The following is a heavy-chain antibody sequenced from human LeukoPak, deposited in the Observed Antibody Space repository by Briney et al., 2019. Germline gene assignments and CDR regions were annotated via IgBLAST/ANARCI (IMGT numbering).Heavy chain of an antibody. J-gene: IGHJ4*02. Sequence: GGSLRLSCAASGFTFSSFWMHWVRQAPGKGLVWVSRISAGGDTTTYADSVKGRFTISRDNARNTLYLQMNSLRAEDTAVYYCASGGSGTYDYWGQGTPVTVSS. V-gene: IGHV3-74*01. CDR2: ISAGGDTT. D-gene: IGHD1-26*01. CDR3: ASGGSGTYDY. CDR1: GFTFSSFW.